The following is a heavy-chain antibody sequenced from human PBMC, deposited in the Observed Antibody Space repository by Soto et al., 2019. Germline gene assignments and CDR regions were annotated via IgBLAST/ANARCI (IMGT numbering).Heavy chain of an antibody. CDR1: GFTFSSYG. J-gene: IGHJ4*02. CDR3: AKSLVVVAATGPHFVWSSAPVYHTPDY. Sequence: QVQLVESGGGVVQPGRSLRLSCAASGFTFSSYGMHWVRQAPGKGLEWVAVISYDGSKKYYADSVKGRFTISRDNSKNTLYLQMNSLRAEDTAVYYCAKSLVVVAATGPHFVWSSAPVYHTPDYWGQGTLVTVSS. V-gene: IGHV3-30*18. CDR2: ISYDGSKK. D-gene: IGHD2-15*01.